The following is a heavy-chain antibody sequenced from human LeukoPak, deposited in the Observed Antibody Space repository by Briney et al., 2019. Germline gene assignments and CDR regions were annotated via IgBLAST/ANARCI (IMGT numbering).Heavy chain of an antibody. D-gene: IGHD3-10*01. CDR2: NNPKSGNT. CDR3: ARGRGIAEFSI. CDR1: GYTFSNYD. V-gene: IGHV1-8*02. J-gene: IGHJ4*02. Sequence: ASVKVSCKASGYTFSNYDINWVRQATGQGLEWIGWNNPKSGNTDYAQKFQGRVTMTRITANNTAYMELTGLTSDDTAVYYCARGRGIAEFSIWGQGTQVTVSS.